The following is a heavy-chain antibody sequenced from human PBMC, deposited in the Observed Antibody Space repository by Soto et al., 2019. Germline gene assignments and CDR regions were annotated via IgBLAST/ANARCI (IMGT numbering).Heavy chain of an antibody. D-gene: IGHD3-10*01. CDR2: IWYDGSNK. V-gene: IGHV3-33*01. J-gene: IGHJ6*02. Sequence: QVQLVESGGGVVQPGRSLRLSCAASGFTFSSYGMHWVRQAPGKGLEWVAVIWYDGSNKYYADSVKGRFTISRDNSKNTLDLQMSSLRAEETAVYYCARRTPITMVRGVITDYYYYGMDVWGQGTTVTVSS. CDR1: GFTFSSYG. CDR3: ARRTPITMVRGVITDYYYYGMDV.